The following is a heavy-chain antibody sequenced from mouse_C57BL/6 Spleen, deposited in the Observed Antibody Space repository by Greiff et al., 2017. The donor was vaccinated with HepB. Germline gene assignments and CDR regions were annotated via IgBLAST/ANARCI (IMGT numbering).Heavy chain of an antibody. J-gene: IGHJ2*01. V-gene: IGHV1-76*01. CDR2: INPGSGNT. CDR3: ARNSY. CDR1: GPPSPNYF. Sequence: QVQLQQSGAELVRPGASLRRSSRASGPPSPNYFLNWVKKRLGKGFEWIERINPGSGNTYYNEKFKGKATLTAEKSSSTAYMQLSSLTSEDSAVYFCARNSYWGQGTTLTVSS.